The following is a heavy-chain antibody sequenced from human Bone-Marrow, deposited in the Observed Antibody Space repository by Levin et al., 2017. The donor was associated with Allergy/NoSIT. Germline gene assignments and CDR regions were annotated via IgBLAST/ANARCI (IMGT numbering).Heavy chain of an antibody. Sequence: ASVKVSCKASGYTFTTRYIHWLRQAPGQGLEWVGLINPDSGTTGYALRFRGRVTMTRDTSTGTVYMEINSLKSGETAVYFCARDSGHYDVLTGYYGHFGHWGQGTLVTVSS. CDR3: ARDSGHYDVLTGYYGHFGH. V-gene: IGHV1-46*01. J-gene: IGHJ4*02. D-gene: IGHD3-9*01. CDR1: GYTFTTRY. CDR2: INPDSGTT.